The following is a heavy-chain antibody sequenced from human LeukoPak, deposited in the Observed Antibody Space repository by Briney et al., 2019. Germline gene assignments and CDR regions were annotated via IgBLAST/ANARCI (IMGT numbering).Heavy chain of an antibody. J-gene: IGHJ4*02. V-gene: IGHV4-59*08. Sequence: SETLSLTCTVSGGSISPYYWSWIRQSPGKGLEWIGCIHYSGSTIYNPPLKSRVSISVDTSKNQFSLKLSSATAADTAVYYCAGPTSSGWHGDFDYWGQGTLVTVSS. CDR2: IHYSGST. D-gene: IGHD6-19*01. CDR1: GGSISPYY. CDR3: AGPTSSGWHGDFDY.